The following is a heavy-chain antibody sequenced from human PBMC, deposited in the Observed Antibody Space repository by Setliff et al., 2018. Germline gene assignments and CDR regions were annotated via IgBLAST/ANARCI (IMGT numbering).Heavy chain of an antibody. CDR1: GYTFIDYG. J-gene: IGHJ5*02. D-gene: IGHD2-21*01. CDR3: ARGGEYCDGVSCFSYNWFDM. V-gene: IGHV1-18*01. CDR2: IGAYTGNT. Sequence: GASVKVSCKASGYTFIDYGITWVRQAPGQGLEWMGWIGAYTGNTRYSQKLQGRVTITMDTPATTVYMEVTSLRSEDTAVYYCARGGEYCDGVSCFSYNWFDMWGQGTLVTVSS.